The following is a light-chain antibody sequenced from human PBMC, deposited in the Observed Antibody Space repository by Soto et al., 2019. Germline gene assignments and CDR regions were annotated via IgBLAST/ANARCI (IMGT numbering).Light chain of an antibody. Sequence: DIVMTQSPLSLPVTPGEPASISCRSSQSLLHSNGYNYLDWYLQKPGQSPQLLIYLGSNRASGVPDRLSGSGSGTDFTLKISRVEAADVGVYYCMHALQTPLTFGGGTKVEIK. V-gene: IGKV2-28*01. CDR3: MHALQTPLT. CDR2: LGS. CDR1: QSLLHSNGYNY. J-gene: IGKJ4*01.